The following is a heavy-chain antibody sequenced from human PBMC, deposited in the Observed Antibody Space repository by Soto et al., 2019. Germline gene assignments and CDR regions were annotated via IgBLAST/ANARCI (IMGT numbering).Heavy chain of an antibody. J-gene: IGHJ6*02. CDR3: ARDFPHIVLMVYAISYGMDV. CDR2: ISYDGSNK. Sequence: QVQLVESGGGVVQPGRSLRLSCAASGFTFSSYAMHWVRQAQGKGLEWVAVISYDGSNKYYADSVKGRCTISRDNSKNTLYLQMNSLRAEDTAVYYCARDFPHIVLMVYAISYGMDVWGQGTTVTVSS. V-gene: IGHV3-30-3*01. D-gene: IGHD2-8*01. CDR1: GFTFSSYA.